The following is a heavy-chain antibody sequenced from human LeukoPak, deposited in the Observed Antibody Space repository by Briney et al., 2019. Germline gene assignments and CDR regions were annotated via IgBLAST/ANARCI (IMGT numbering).Heavy chain of an antibody. D-gene: IGHD3-10*01. CDR1: GFTFSDYY. J-gene: IGHJ6*02. V-gene: IGHV3-11*01. Sequence: GGSLRLSCAASGFTFSDYYMSWIRQAPGKGLEWVSYISSSGSTIYYADSVKGRFTISRDNAKNSLYLQMNSLRAGDTAVYYCARGPLVRGDLYYYYGMDVWGQGTTVTVSS. CDR3: ARGPLVRGDLYYYYGMDV. CDR2: ISSSGSTI.